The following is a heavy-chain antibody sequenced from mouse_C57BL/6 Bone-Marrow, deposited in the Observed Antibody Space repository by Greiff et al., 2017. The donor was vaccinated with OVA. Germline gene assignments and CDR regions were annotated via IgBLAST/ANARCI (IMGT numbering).Heavy chain of an antibody. Sequence: VKLQQPGAELVKPGASVKVSCKASGYTFTSYWMHWVKQRPGQGLEWIGRIHPSDSDTNYTQTFTGKATLTVDKSSSTAYMQLSSLTSEYSAVYYCAIWDTVVATYYAMDYWGQGTSVTVSS. V-gene: IGHV1-74*01. CDR3: AIWDTVVATYYAMDY. CDR2: IHPSDSDT. J-gene: IGHJ4*01. CDR1: GYTFTSYW. D-gene: IGHD1-1*01.